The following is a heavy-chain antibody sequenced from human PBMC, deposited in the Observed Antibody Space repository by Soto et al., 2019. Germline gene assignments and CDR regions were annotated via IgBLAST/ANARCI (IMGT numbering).Heavy chain of an antibody. J-gene: IGHJ3*02. Sequence: PETLCLTCSVSGGSINSYYWSWIRQPPGKGLEWIGYIYYSGSTNYNPSLKSRVTISVDTSKKQFSLKLSSVTAADTAVYFCAREESNGSTSFAFDTCCQGLLVT. V-gene: IGHV4-59*01. D-gene: IGHD1-26*01. CDR2: IYYSGST. CDR3: AREESNGSTSFAFDT. CDR1: GGSINSYY.